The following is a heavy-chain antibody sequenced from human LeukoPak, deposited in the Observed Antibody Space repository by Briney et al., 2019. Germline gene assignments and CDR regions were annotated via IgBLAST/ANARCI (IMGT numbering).Heavy chain of an antibody. J-gene: IGHJ4*02. CDR2: ISADTGYT. Sequence: ASVKVSCEASGYNFITYGLNWVRQAPGQGLEWMGWISADTGYTHSAQKFQDRVTMTTDTSTSTAYMELRSLRSDDTAVYYCARDATIIAASFDYWGQGTLVTVSS. CDR3: ARDATIIAASFDY. CDR1: GYNFITYG. V-gene: IGHV1-18*01. D-gene: IGHD6-6*01.